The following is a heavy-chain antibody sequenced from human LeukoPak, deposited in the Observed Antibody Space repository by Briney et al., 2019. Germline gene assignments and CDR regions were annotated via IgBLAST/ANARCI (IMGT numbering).Heavy chain of an antibody. V-gene: IGHV3-48*04. CDR1: GFTFSSYS. Sequence: GGSLRLSCAASGFTFSSYSMNWVRQAPGKGLEWLSYITGSSSPIYYADSVKGRFTISRDNAKNSLYLQMNSLRAEDTAVYYCARDGLLDAFDIWGQGTMVTVSS. CDR2: ITGSSSPI. CDR3: ARDGLLDAFDI. J-gene: IGHJ3*02.